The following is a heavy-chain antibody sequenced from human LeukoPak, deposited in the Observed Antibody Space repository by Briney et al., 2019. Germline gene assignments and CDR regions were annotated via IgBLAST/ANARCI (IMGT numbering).Heavy chain of an antibody. J-gene: IGHJ4*02. CDR3: ARGTKDILGPVDY. V-gene: IGHV1-2*02. CDR1: GYTFTDYF. Sequence: ASVKVSCKASGYTFTDYFIHWVRQAPGQGLEWMGWIHPNTVVTNFDQEFQGRVTLTRDTSISTAYMELSRLRSDDTALYYCARGTKDILGPVDYWGQGTLVTVSS. D-gene: IGHD1-26*01. CDR2: IHPNTVVT.